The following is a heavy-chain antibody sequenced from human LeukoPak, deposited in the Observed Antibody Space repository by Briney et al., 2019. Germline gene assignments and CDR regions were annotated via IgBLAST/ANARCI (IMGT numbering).Heavy chain of an antibody. V-gene: IGHV4-59*12. J-gene: IGHJ4*02. CDR3: ARESRYSYGVLDY. CDR2: IYYSGST. D-gene: IGHD5-18*01. CDR1: GGSFSGYY. Sequence: SETLSLTCAVYGGSFSGYYWSWIRQPPGKGLEWIGYIYYSGSTNYNPSLKSRVTISVDTSKNQFSLKLSSVTAADTAVYYCARESRYSYGVLDYWGQGTLVTVSS.